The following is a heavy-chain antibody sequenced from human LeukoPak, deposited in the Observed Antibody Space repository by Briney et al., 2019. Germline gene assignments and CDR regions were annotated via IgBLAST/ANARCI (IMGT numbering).Heavy chain of an antibody. CDR3: ARIFDS. CDR1: GYSVSSSDYY. J-gene: IGHJ4*02. V-gene: IGHV4-39*07. Sequence: SETLSLACSVSGYSVSSSDYYWGWIRQSPGTGLEWIGDVFYNGKTNHNPSLRSRVTISIDTSRNQFSLRLTSVTAADTAVYYCARIFDSWGQGTLVTVSS. CDR2: VFYNGKT.